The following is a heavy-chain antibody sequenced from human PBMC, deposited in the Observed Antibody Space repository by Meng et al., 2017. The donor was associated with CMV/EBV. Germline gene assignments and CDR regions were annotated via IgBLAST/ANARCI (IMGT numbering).Heavy chain of an antibody. Sequence: GESLKISCATSGFSFDTSAMHWVRQAPGKGLEWVAIISSDGNNQHYADSVKGRFAISRDNSKNTLYLQMKSLRAEDTAMYYCAKGAKDCGPFCYYTDFWGQGTLVTVSS. D-gene: IGHD2-21*01. CDR1: GFSFDTSA. CDR2: ISSDGNNQ. CDR3: AKGAKDCGPFCYYTDF. J-gene: IGHJ4*02. V-gene: IGHV3-33*06.